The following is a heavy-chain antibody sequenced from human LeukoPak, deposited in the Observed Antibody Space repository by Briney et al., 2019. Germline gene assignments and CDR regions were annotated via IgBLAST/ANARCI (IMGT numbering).Heavy chain of an antibody. CDR2: INPNSGGP. CDR3: ARGAHFVVVPAAIGY. D-gene: IGHD2-2*02. Sequence: ASVKVSCKASGYTFTGCYMHWVRQAPGQGLEWMGWINPNSGGPNYAQKFQGRVTMTRDTSISTAYMELSRLRSDDTAVYYCARGAHFVVVPAAIGYWGQGTLVTVSS. CDR1: GYTFTGCY. J-gene: IGHJ4*02. V-gene: IGHV1-2*02.